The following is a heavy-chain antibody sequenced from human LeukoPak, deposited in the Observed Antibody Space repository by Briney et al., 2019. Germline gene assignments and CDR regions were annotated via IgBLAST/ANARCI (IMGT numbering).Heavy chain of an antibody. Sequence: SETLSLTCTVSGGSISSGSYYWRWIRQPAGKGLEWIGRIYTSGSTNYNPSLKSRVTISVDTSKNQFSLKLSSVTAADTAVYYCARDEIAAAGFFDYWGQGTLVTVSS. CDR3: ARDEIAAAGFFDY. V-gene: IGHV4-61*02. CDR1: GGSISSGSYY. J-gene: IGHJ4*02. CDR2: IYTSGST. D-gene: IGHD6-13*01.